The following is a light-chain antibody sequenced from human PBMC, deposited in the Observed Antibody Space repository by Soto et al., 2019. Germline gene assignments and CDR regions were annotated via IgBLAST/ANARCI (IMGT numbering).Light chain of an antibody. CDR2: GAS. V-gene: IGKV3-20*01. CDR3: QQYGGSPYT. J-gene: IGKJ2*01. Sequence: EIVMTQSPATLSVSPGERATLSCRASQSVSSNLAWYQQRRGQAPRLLIYGASSRATGIPDRFSGRGSGTDFTLTISRLEPEDFAVYYCQQYGGSPYTFGLGTKVDIK. CDR1: QSVSSN.